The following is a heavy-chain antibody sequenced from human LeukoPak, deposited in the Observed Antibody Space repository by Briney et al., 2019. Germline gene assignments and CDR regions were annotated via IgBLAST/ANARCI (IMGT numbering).Heavy chain of an antibody. CDR2: IYHTGNT. V-gene: IGHV4-38-2*01. CDR3: ATSGVLYWIQT. Sequence: SETLSLTCSVSGYSLSDGFYWGWIRQPPGKGLEWIGTIYHTGNTYYNPSLESRITISVDTSKYQFSLKLTSVTATDTAVYYCATSGVLYWIQTWGQGTLVTVSS. D-gene: IGHD2-15*01. J-gene: IGHJ5*02. CDR1: GYSLSDGFY.